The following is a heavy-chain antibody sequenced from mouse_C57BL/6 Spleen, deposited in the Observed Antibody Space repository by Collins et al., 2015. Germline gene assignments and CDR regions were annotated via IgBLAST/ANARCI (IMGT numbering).Heavy chain of an antibody. D-gene: IGHD5-1*01. J-gene: IGHJ1*03. CDR3: ARSSTDWYFDV. V-gene: IGHV1-22*01. Sequence: EVQLQQSGPELVKPGASVKMSCKASGYTFTDYNMHWVKQSHGKSLEWIGYINPNNGGTSYNQKFKGKATLTVNESSSTAYMELRSLTSEDSAVYYCARSSTDWYFDVWGTGTTVTVSS. CDR2: INPNNGGT. CDR1: GYTFTDYN.